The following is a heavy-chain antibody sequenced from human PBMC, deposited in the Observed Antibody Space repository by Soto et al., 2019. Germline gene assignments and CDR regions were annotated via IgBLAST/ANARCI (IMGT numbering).Heavy chain of an antibody. CDR1: GFTFSSYG. D-gene: IGHD3-3*01. Sequence: GGSLRLSCAASGFTFSSYGMHWVRQAPGKGLEWVAVISYDGSNKYYADSVKGRFTISRDNSKNTLYLQMNSLRAEDTAVYYCAKASDFWSGYYMPGGAFDYWGQGTLVTVSS. V-gene: IGHV3-30*18. CDR2: ISYDGSNK. J-gene: IGHJ4*02. CDR3: AKASDFWSGYYMPGGAFDY.